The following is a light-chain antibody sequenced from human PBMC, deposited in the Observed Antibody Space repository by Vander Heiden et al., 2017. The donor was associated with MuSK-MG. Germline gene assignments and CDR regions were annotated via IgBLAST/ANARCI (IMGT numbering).Light chain of an antibody. J-gene: IGKJ1*01. CDR3: HQSDSPPQT. CDR2: STL. V-gene: IGKV1-39*01. Sequence: DIQLTQSPSSLSASVGDRVTITCRASQTIITFLNWYQQKPGKPPKLLIYSTLTLRTGVPSRFSGGGSGTDFTLTISSLQPEDFATYYCHQSDSPPQTFGQGTKVEIK. CDR1: QTIITF.